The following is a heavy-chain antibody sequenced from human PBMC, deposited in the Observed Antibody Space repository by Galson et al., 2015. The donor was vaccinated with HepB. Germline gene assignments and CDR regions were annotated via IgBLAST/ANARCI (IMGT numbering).Heavy chain of an antibody. V-gene: IGHV3-30*04. D-gene: IGHD3-3*01. CDR3: AREEGGRPYYDFWSGYYFPYYYGMDV. CDR2: ISYDGSNK. Sequence: SLRLSCAASGFTFSSYAMHWVRQAPGKGLEWVAVISYDGSNKYYADSVKGRFTISRDNSKNTLYLQMNSLRAEDTAVYYGAREEGGRPYYDFWSGYYFPYYYGMDVWGQGTTVTVSS. J-gene: IGHJ6*02. CDR1: GFTFSSYA.